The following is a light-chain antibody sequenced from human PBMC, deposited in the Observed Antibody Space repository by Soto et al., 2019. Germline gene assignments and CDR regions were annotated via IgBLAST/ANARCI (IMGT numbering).Light chain of an antibody. CDR3: QSYDSSLSGHV. V-gene: IGLV1-40*01. J-gene: IGLJ1*01. CDR2: ANS. CDR1: RSNIGAGYD. Sequence: QPVLTQPPSVSGAPGQRVTISCTGSRSNIGAGYDVHWYQQLPGTAPKLLIYANSHRPSGVPERFSGSKSGTSASLAITGLQAEDESDYYRQSYDSSLSGHVFGTETKLTVL.